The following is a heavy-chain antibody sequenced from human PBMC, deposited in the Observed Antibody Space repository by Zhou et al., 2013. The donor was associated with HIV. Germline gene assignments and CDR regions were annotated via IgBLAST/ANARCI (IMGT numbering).Heavy chain of an antibody. J-gene: IGHJ4*02. CDR3: ARGYCSSTSCYVGEGLDY. V-gene: IGHV4-59*11. CDR1: GGSISSHY. Sequence: QVQLQESGPGLVKPSETLSLTCTVSGGSISSHYWSWIRQPPGKGLEWIGYIYYSGSTNYNPSLKSRVTISVDTSKNQFSLKLSSVTAADTAVYYCARGYCSSTSCYVGEGLDYWGQGTLVTVSS. D-gene: IGHD2-2*01. CDR2: IYYSGST.